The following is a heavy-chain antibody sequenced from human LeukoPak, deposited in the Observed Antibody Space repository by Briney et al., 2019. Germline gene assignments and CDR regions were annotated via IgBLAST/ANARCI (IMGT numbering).Heavy chain of an antibody. D-gene: IGHD6-13*01. Sequence: PGGSLRLSCAASGFTFDDYAMHWVRQAPGKGLEWVSGISWNSGSIGYADSVKGRFTISRDNAKNSLYLQMNSLRAEDTALYYCAKDTEYSSSWYPGAFDIWGQGTMVTVSS. CDR3: AKDTEYSSSWYPGAFDI. V-gene: IGHV3-9*01. CDR1: GFTFDDYA. J-gene: IGHJ3*02. CDR2: ISWNSGSI.